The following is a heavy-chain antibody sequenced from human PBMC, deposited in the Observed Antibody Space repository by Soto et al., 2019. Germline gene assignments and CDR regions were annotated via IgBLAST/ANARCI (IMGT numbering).Heavy chain of an antibody. V-gene: IGHV5-51*01. CDR2: IYPGDSDT. J-gene: IGHJ6*02. Sequence: GESLKISCKGSGYSFTSCWIGWVRQMPGKGLEWMGIIYPGDSDTRYSPSFQGQVTISADKSISTAYLQWSSLKASDTAMYYCARQDSSSSGYYYYGMDVWGQGTTVTVSS. CDR3: ARQDSSSSGYYYYGMDV. CDR1: GYSFTSCW. D-gene: IGHD6-6*01.